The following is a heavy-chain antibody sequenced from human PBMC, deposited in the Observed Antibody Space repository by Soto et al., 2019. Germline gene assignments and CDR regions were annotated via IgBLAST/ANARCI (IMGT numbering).Heavy chain of an antibody. D-gene: IGHD2-2*01. CDR2: ISYDGSNK. V-gene: IGHV3-30*18. Sequence: GGSLRLSCAASGFTFSSYGMHWVRQAPGKGLEWVAVISYDGSNKYYADSVKGQFTISRDNSKNTLYLQMNSLRAEDTAVYYCAKDLEVVLVPAANIDYWGQGTLVTVSS. CDR1: GFTFSSYG. CDR3: AKDLEVVLVPAANIDY. J-gene: IGHJ4*02.